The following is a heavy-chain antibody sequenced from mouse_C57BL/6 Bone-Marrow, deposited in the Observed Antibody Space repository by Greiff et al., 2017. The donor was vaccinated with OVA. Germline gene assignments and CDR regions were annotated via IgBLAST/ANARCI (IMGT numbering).Heavy chain of an antibody. CDR3: ARDRDDVGYFDY. D-gene: IGHD2-3*01. CDR2: ISYDGSN. J-gene: IGHJ2*01. CDR1: GYSITSGSY. Sequence: DVQLLESGPGLVKPSQSLSLTCSVTGYSITSGSYWNCIRPFPGNKLEWTGYISYDGSNNYNPSLKNRISITRDTSKNQFFLKLNSVTTEDTATYYCARDRDDVGYFDYWGQGTTLPVSS. V-gene: IGHV3-6*01.